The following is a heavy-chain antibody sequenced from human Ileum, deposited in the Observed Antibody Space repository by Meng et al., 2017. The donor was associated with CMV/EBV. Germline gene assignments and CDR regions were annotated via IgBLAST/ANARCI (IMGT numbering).Heavy chain of an antibody. CDR1: GFTFRGQA. Sequence: ASGFTFRGQAMHWVRQSPGKGLEWMSVISYDGSKTYFADSVKGRFTISRDNSKNTLFLQMNDLRAADTAVYYCARDPRGYGYGLFDYWGLGTLVTVSS. J-gene: IGHJ4*02. CDR3: ARDPRGYGYGLFDY. D-gene: IGHD5-18*01. V-gene: IGHV3-30-3*01. CDR2: ISYDGSKT.